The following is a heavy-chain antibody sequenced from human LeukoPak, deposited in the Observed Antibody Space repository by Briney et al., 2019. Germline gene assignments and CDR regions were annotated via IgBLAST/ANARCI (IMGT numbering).Heavy chain of an antibody. V-gene: IGHV3-23*01. Sequence: GGSLRLSCAVSGITLSNYGMSWVRQAPGKGLEWVAGMSDSGGRTNYADSVKGRFTISRDNPKNTLYLQMNSLRAEDTAVYFCAKRGVVIRVILVGFHKEAYYFDSWGQGALLTVSS. CDR3: AKRGVVIRVILVGFHKEAYYFDS. J-gene: IGHJ4*02. D-gene: IGHD3-22*01. CDR2: MSDSGGRT. CDR1: GITLSNYG.